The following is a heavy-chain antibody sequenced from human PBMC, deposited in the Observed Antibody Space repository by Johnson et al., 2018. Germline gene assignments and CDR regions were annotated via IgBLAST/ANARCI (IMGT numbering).Heavy chain of an antibody. CDR3: AKSRGVIVLDAFDI. CDR2: IYSGGST. Sequence: QVQLGQAGGGVVQAGRSLRLSCAAAGFTFSSYGMHWVRQAPGKGLEWVSVIYSGGSTYYADSVKGRFTISRNNSKKTVYLQMNRLRAEDTAVYYCAKSRGVIVLDAFDIWGQGTMVTVSS. V-gene: IGHV3-NL1*01. J-gene: IGHJ3*02. CDR1: GFTFSSYG. D-gene: IGHD3-16*02.